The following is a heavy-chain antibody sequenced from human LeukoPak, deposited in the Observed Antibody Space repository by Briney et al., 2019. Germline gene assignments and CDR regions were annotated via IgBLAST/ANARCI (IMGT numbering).Heavy chain of an antibody. CDR2: IYYSGST. D-gene: IGHD2-2*02. Sequence: SETLSLTCTVSGGSISSSSYYWGWIRQPPGKGLEWIGSIYYSGSTYYNPSLKSRVTISVDTSKNQFSLKLSSVTAADTAVYYCARDRRQNCSSTSCYTENWFDPWGQGTLVTVSS. V-gene: IGHV4-39*07. J-gene: IGHJ5*02. CDR3: ARDRRQNCSSTSCYTENWFDP. CDR1: GGSISSSSYY.